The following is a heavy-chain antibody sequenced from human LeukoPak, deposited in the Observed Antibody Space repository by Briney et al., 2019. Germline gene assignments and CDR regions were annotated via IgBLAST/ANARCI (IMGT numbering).Heavy chain of an antibody. CDR1: GGSISSYY. D-gene: IGHD2-21*02. V-gene: IGHV4-59*12. J-gene: IGHJ4*02. Sequence: SETLSLTCTVSGGSISSYYWSWIRQPPGKGLEWIGYIYYSGSTNYNPSLKSRVTISVDTSKNQFSLKLSSVTAADTAVYYCARLNCGGDCYSSGWYFDYWGQGTLVTVSS. CDR3: ARLNCGGDCYSSGWYFDY. CDR2: IYYSGST.